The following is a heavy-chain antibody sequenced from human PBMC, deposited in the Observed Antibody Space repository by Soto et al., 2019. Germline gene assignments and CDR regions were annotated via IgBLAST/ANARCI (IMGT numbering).Heavy chain of an antibody. D-gene: IGHD6-13*01. CDR1: GFMFRSHA. CDR3: TRDMWTNSGTWESSH. Sequence: EVELVESGGGLVQPGGSLRLSCAASGFMFRSHAMNWVRQAPGKGLEWVSYIGTSSSLIYYADSVRGRFIVSRDDAKNSLFLQMNSLRAEDAAVYYCTRDMWTNSGTWESSHWGQGILVTVSS. J-gene: IGHJ4*02. V-gene: IGHV3-48*04. CDR2: IGTSSSLI.